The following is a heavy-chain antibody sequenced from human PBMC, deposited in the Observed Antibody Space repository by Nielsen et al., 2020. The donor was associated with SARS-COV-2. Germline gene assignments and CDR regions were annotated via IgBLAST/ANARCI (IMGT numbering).Heavy chain of an antibody. V-gene: IGHV4-59*01. CDR2: IYYSGST. Sequence: SETLSLTCTVSGGSISSYYWSWIRQTPGKGLEWIGYIYYSGSTNYNPSLKSRVTISVDTSKNQFSLKLSSVTAADTAVYYCARGGAAGYCSGGSCYGGFDPWGQGTLVTVSS. J-gene: IGHJ5*02. CDR3: ARGGAAGYCSGGSCYGGFDP. D-gene: IGHD2-15*01. CDR1: GGSISSYY.